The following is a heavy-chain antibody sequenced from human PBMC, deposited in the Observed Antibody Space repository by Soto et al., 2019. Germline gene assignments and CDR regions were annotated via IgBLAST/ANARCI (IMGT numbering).Heavy chain of an antibody. CDR1: GFTFNSHA. V-gene: IGHV3-23*01. D-gene: IGHD3-10*01. CDR3: AKVLSLRGSGNYYKPYYHGMDV. J-gene: IGHJ6*02. CDR2: INSGVDA. Sequence: EVQLLESGGGLVQPGGSLRLSCAASGFTFNSHAMTWVRQAPGRGLEWVAAINSGVDAFYTDSVKGRFTISRDNSKDTLYLQMNGLGVEDSALYYSAKVLSLRGSGNYYKPYYHGMDVWGQGTAVTVSS.